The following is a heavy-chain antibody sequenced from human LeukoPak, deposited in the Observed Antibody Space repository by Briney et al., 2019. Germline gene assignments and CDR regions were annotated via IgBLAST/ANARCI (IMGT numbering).Heavy chain of an antibody. D-gene: IGHD5-24*01. Sequence: PPETLSLTCTVHGGSISSYYWSWIRQPAGKGLEWIGRIYTSGSTNYNPSLKSRLTMSVDTSNNQFSLKLSSVTAADTAVYYCARERRDGYNYDYYYYYMDVWGKGTTVTVSS. CDR2: IYTSGST. CDR1: GGSISSYY. V-gene: IGHV4-4*07. J-gene: IGHJ6*03. CDR3: ARERRDGYNYDYYYYYMDV.